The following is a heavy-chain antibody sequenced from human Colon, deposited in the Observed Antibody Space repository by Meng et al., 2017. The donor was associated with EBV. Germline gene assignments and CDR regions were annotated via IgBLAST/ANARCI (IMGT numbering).Heavy chain of an antibody. CDR3: ARGTPGRSYSDY. V-gene: IGHV1-18*01. CDR1: GYIFASYG. D-gene: IGHD3-10*01. J-gene: IGHJ4*02. CDR2: FVNNVDT. Sequence: QVTRLESGAGVNEPGAAVRVSCEASGYIFASYGISWLRQAPGQGLEWMGWFVNNVDTYSAQKFQGRVTMTTDTHTSTAFMELRSLRSDDTAVYYCARGTPGRSYSDYWGQGTLVTVSS.